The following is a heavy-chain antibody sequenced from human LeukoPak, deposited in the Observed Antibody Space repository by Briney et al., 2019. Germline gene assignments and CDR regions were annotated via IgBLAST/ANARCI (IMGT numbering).Heavy chain of an antibody. J-gene: IGHJ4*02. D-gene: IGHD3-3*01. CDR1: GFTFSSYA. V-gene: IGHV3-23*01. CDR3: AKDANDFWSGYYPYFDY. Sequence: PGGSLRLSCAASGFTFSSYAMSWVRQAPGKGLEWVSAISGSGGSTYYADSVKGRFTISRDNSKNTLYLQMNSLRAEDTAVYYCAKDANDFWSGYYPYFDYWGQGTLVTVSS. CDR2: ISGSGGST.